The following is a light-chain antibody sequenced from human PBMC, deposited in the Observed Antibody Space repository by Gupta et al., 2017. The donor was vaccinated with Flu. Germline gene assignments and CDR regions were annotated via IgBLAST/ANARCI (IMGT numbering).Light chain of an antibody. CDR3: QQYGSSRGFT. J-gene: IGKJ3*01. Sequence: EFVLTKSPATLSLSPGERATLSCRASQSVSSSYLAWYQQKPGQAPRLLIYGASSRATGIPDRFSGGGAGTDFTLTISRLEPEDFSVYYCQQYGSSRGFTFGTGTTVDIK. CDR2: GAS. CDR1: QSVSSSY. V-gene: IGKV3-20*01.